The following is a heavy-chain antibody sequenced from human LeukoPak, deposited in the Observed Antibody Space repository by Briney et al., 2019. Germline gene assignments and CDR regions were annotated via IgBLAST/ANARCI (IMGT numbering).Heavy chain of an antibody. CDR2: IFYSGST. D-gene: IGHD2-8*01. J-gene: IGHJ5*02. V-gene: IGHV4-39*01. CDR1: GGSISTSNYY. CDR3: ARRLGVCWFDP. Sequence: SETLSLTCTVSGGSISTSNYYWGWIRQPPGKGLEWIGNIFYSGSTYYNPSLKSRVTISVDTSKNQFSLKLSSVTAADTAVYYCARRLGVCWFDPWGQGTLVTVSS.